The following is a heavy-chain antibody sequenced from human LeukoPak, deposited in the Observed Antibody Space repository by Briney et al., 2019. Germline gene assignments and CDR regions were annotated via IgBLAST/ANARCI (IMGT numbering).Heavy chain of an antibody. D-gene: IGHD5-18*01. Sequence: PGGSLRLSCAASGFTFSSYEMNWVRQAPGKGLEWVSYISSSGSTIYYADSVKGRFTNSRDNAKNSLYLQMNSLRAEDTAVYYCARVYSYGYAAFDYWGQGTLVTVSS. J-gene: IGHJ4*02. CDR3: ARVYSYGYAAFDY. CDR2: ISSSGSTI. V-gene: IGHV3-48*03. CDR1: GFTFSSYE.